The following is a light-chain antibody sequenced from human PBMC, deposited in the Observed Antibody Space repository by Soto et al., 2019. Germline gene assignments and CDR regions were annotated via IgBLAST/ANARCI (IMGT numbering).Light chain of an antibody. Sequence: EIVLTQSPGTLSLSPGDRATLSCRASQSVSSTYLAWYQQKPGQAPTLLIYGASSRATGIPDRFSGSGSGTDFTLTISRLEPEDFAMYYCQQYHTSPFTFGQGTKLEI. J-gene: IGKJ2*01. V-gene: IGKV3-20*01. CDR3: QQYHTSPFT. CDR2: GAS. CDR1: QSVSSTY.